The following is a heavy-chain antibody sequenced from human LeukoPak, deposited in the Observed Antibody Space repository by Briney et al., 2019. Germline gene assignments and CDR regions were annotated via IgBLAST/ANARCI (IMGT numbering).Heavy chain of an antibody. CDR3: ASPGYYERSGYTYYFHY. D-gene: IGHD3-22*01. CDR1: GLTFSSYS. Sequence: GGSLRLSCAASGLTFSSYSMNWVRQAPGKGLEWVSYISISSRYIYYADSLKGRFTISRDNAKSSLYLQMSSLRAEDTAVYYCASPGYYERSGYTYYFHYWGQGTVVTVSS. V-gene: IGHV3-21*01. CDR2: ISISSRYI. J-gene: IGHJ4*02.